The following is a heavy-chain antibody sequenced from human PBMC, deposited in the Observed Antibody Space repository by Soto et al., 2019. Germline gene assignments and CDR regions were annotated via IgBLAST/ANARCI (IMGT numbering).Heavy chain of an antibody. J-gene: IGHJ3*02. Sequence: SETLSLTCAVSGGSISSGGYSWSWIRQPPGKGLEWIGYIYHSGSTYYNPSLKSRVTISVDRSKNQFSLKLSSVTAADTAVYYCASGDYYDSSGYPLNAFDIWGKGTMVTVSS. D-gene: IGHD3-22*01. CDR2: IYHSGST. CDR1: GGSISSGGYS. V-gene: IGHV4-30-2*01. CDR3: ASGDYYDSSGYPLNAFDI.